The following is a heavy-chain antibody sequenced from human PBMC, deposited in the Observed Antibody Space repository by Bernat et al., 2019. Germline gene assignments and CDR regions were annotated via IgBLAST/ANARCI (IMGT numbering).Heavy chain of an antibody. D-gene: IGHD3-3*01. CDR2: IYYSGST. J-gene: IGHJ4*02. CDR3: AREMKRGDYDFWSGPFDY. Sequence: QLQLQESGPGLVKPSETLSLTCTVSGGSISSSSYYWGWIRQPPGKGLEWIGSIYYSGSTYYNPSLKSRVTISVDTSKNQFSLKLSSVTAADTAVYYCAREMKRGDYDFWSGPFDYWGQGTLVTVSS. V-gene: IGHV4-39*07. CDR1: GGSISSSSYY.